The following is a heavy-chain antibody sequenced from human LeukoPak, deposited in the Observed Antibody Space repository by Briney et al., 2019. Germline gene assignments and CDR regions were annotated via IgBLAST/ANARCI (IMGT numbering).Heavy chain of an antibody. CDR1: GYTFTSYF. CDR2: INPSGRTT. Sequence: ASVKVSCKASGYTFTSYFIHWVRQAPGQGLEWMGIINPSGRTTSYAQKFQGRVTKTRDTSTSTVYMELSSLRSEDTAVYYCARGESSTKFGYWGQGTLVTVSS. V-gene: IGHV1-46*01. J-gene: IGHJ4*02. CDR3: ARGESSTKFGY. D-gene: IGHD6-13*01.